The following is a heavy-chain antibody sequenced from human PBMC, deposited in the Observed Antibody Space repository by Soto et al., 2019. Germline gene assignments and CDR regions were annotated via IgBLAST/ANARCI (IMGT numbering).Heavy chain of an antibody. CDR3: ARCPDYYYYYGMDV. Sequence: GESLKISCKGSGYSFTSYWIGWVRQMPGKGLEWMGIIYPGDSDTRYSPSLQGQVTISADKSIRTASPQWSSLKASDTAMYYCARCPDYYYYYGMDVWGQGNTVTVSS. V-gene: IGHV5-51*01. J-gene: IGHJ6*02. CDR2: IYPGDSDT. CDR1: GYSFTSYW.